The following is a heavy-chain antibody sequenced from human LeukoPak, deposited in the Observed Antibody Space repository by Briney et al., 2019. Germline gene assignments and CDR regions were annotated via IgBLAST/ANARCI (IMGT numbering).Heavy chain of an antibody. J-gene: IGHJ4*02. CDR2: IYYSGST. CDR1: GGSISSSSYY. CDR3: ARQPYSSSSGYFDY. V-gene: IGHV4-39*01. D-gene: IGHD6-6*01. Sequence: SETLSLTCTVSGGSISSSSYYWGWIRQPPGKGLEWIGSIYYSGSTYYNPSLKSRVTISVDTSKNQFSLKLSSVTAADTAVYYCARQPYSSSSGYFDYWGQGTLVTVAS.